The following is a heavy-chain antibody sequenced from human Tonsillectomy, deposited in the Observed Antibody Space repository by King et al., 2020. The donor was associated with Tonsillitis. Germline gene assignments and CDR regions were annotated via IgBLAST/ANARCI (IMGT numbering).Heavy chain of an antibody. Sequence: VQLVESGGGLVQPGGSLRLSCAASGFNFSRYAMSWVRQAPGKGLEWVSGITGDGVSTYYADSVKGRFTISRYNSKNTLYLQMNSRRAEDTAVYYCAKNIRYCSGGRCFYYFYMDVWGKGTTVTVSS. J-gene: IGHJ6*03. CDR1: GFNFSRYA. CDR2: ITGDGVST. CDR3: AKNIRYCSGGRCFYYFYMDV. V-gene: IGHV3-23*04. D-gene: IGHD2-15*01.